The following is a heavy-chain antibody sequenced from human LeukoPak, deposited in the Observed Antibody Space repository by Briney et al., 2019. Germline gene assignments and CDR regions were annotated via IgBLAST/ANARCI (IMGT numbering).Heavy chain of an antibody. D-gene: IGHD3-10*01. CDR3: ARRGPYFDY. CDR1: GFTFSNHG. Sequence: GGSLRLSCEASGFTFSNHGMNWVRQAPGKGLEWISYISSTSTDIYYVDSVKGRFTISRDNAKNSLYLQMNSLRPEDTSIYYCARRGPYFDYWGQGILVTVSS. V-gene: IGHV3-21*05. CDR2: ISSTSTDI. J-gene: IGHJ4*02.